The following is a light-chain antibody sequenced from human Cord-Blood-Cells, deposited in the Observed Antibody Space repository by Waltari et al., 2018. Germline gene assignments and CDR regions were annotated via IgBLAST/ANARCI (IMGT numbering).Light chain of an antibody. CDR2: DVS. Sequence: QSALTQPASVSGSPGQSITISCTGTSSDVGGYHYVSLYQQHPGKAPKLMICDVSNRPSVVSNRFSGSKSGNTASLTIAGLQAEDEADYYCSAYTSSSTWVFGGGTKLTVL. CDR1: SSDVGGYHY. CDR3: SAYTSSSTWV. J-gene: IGLJ3*02. V-gene: IGLV2-14*01.